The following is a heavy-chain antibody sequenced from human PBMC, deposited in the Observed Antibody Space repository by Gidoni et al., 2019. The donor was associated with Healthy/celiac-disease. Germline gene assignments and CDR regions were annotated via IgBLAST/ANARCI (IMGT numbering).Heavy chain of an antibody. Sequence: QVQLQESGPGLVKPSETLSLTCTVSGGSISSYYWSWIRQPPGKGLEWIGYIYYSGSTNYNPSLKSRVTISVDTSKNQFSLKLSSVTAADTAVYYCARGGVARFDYWGQGTLVTVSS. CDR2: IYYSGST. CDR1: GGSISSYY. J-gene: IGHJ4*02. V-gene: IGHV4-59*01. CDR3: ARGGVARFDY. D-gene: IGHD5-12*01.